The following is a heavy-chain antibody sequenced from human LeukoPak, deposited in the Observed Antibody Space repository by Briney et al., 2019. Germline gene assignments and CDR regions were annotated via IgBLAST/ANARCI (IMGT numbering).Heavy chain of an antibody. J-gene: IGHJ4*02. Sequence: PGGSLRLSCAASGFTFSSYGMHCVRQAPGKGLEWVAFIRYDGSNKYYADSVRGRFTISRDNSKNTLYLQMNSLRAEDTAVYYCAXLADIVVVPATMYYFDYWGQGTLVTVSS. CDR1: GFTFSSYG. D-gene: IGHD2-2*01. V-gene: IGHV3-30*02. CDR2: IRYDGSNK. CDR3: AXLADIVVVPATMYYFDY.